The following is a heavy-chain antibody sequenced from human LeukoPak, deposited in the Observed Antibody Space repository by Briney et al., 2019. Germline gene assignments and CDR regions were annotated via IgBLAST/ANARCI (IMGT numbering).Heavy chain of an antibody. CDR3: AKDLEMATNPFGY. Sequence: TGGSLRLSCAASGFTFSDYGMHWVRQAPGKGLEWVAFVQYDGSNKFYADSVKGRFTLSRDNSKNTLYLQMNSLRAEDTAIYYCAKDLEMATNPFGYWGQGTLVTVSS. CDR2: VQYDGSNK. D-gene: IGHD5-24*01. J-gene: IGHJ4*02. V-gene: IGHV3-30*02. CDR1: GFTFSDYG.